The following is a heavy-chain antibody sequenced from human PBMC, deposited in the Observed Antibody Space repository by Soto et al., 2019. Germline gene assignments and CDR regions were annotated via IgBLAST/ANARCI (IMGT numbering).Heavy chain of an antibody. CDR1: GFTFSSYG. V-gene: IGHV3-30*18. CDR2: ISYDGSNK. Sequence: GGSLRLSCAASGFTFSSYGMHWVRQAPGKGLEWVAVISYDGSNKYYADSVKGRFTISRDNSKNTLYLQMNSLRAEDTAVYYCAKDLNVWGSYRIDFDYWGQGTLVTVSS. D-gene: IGHD3-16*02. CDR3: AKDLNVWGSYRIDFDY. J-gene: IGHJ4*02.